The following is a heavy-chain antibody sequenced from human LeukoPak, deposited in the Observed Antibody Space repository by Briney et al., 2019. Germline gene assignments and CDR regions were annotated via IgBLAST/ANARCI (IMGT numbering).Heavy chain of an antibody. V-gene: IGHV1-69*13. CDR3: ARDLASGYDYMKEGELWFDP. Sequence: SVKVSCKASGGTFSSYAIGWVRQAPGQGLEWMGGIIPIFGTANYAQKFQGRVTITADESTSTAYMELSSLRSEDTAVYYCARDLASGYDYMKEGELWFDPWGQGTLVTVSS. D-gene: IGHD5-12*01. CDR2: IIPIFGTA. J-gene: IGHJ5*02. CDR1: GGTFSSYA.